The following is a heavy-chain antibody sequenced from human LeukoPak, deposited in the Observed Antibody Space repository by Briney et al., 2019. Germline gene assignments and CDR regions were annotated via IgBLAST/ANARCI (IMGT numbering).Heavy chain of an antibody. CDR3: ARDSSSSIFRGAHYFDY. Sequence: SETLSLTCTVSGGSISSYYWSWIRQPPGKGLEWIGYIYYSGSTNYNPSLKSRVTISVDTSKNQFSLKLSSVTAADTAVYYCARDSSSSIFRGAHYFDYWGQGTLVTVSS. CDR2: IYYSGST. J-gene: IGHJ4*02. CDR1: GGSISSYY. D-gene: IGHD6-6*01. V-gene: IGHV4-59*12.